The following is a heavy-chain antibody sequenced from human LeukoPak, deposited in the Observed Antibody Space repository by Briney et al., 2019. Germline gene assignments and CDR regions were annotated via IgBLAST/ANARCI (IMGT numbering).Heavy chain of an antibody. D-gene: IGHD4-17*01. CDR3: ATVTTGFPSFDY. CDR1: GGPFSGYF. J-gene: IGHJ4*02. V-gene: IGHV4-59*05. Sequence: SETLFLTCAVSGGPFSGYFWSWIRQPPGKGLEWIGSIYYSGSTYYNPSLKSRVTISVDTSKNQFSLKLSSVTAADTAVYYCATVTTGFPSFDYWGQGTLVTVSS. CDR2: IYYSGST.